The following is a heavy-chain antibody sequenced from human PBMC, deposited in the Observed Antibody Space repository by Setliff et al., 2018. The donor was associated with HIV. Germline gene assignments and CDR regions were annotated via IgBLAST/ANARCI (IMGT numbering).Heavy chain of an antibody. CDR2: IYPGDSDI. J-gene: IGHJ5*02. CDR3: ASGSGIDWFDP. Sequence: GESLKISCKGSGYSFNNYWIGWVRQMSGKGLEWMGIIYPGDSDIQYSPSLQGQVTISADKSTSTAFLQWSSLKASDTAMYYCASGSGIDWFDPWGQGTLVTVSS. V-gene: IGHV5-51*01. D-gene: IGHD3-10*01. CDR1: GYSFNNYW.